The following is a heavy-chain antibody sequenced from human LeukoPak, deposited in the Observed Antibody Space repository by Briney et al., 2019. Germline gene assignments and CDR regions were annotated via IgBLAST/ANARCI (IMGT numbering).Heavy chain of an antibody. Sequence: PSQTLSLTCTVSGGSITSGSYCWTWIRQPAGKGLEWIGRMYTSGSTNYNPSLKSRITISLDTSKNQFSLKLSSVTAADTAVYYCARGSSIRSGYYFGYYYYMDVWGKGTTVTVSS. CDR3: ARGSSIRSGYYFGYYYYMDV. CDR1: GGSITSGSYC. J-gene: IGHJ6*03. D-gene: IGHD3-3*01. CDR2: MYTSGST. V-gene: IGHV4-61*02.